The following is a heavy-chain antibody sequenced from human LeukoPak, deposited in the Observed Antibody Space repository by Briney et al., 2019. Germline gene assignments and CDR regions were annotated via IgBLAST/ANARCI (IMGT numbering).Heavy chain of an antibody. D-gene: IGHD3-9*01. Sequence: GGSLRLSCAASGFTFNTYAMHWVRQAPGKGLEWVAVISYDGSNKYYADSVKGRFTISRDNSKNTLYLQMNSLRAEDTAVYYCARERGVRSYYDILTGYYDYFDYWGQGTLVTVSS. CDR2: ISYDGSNK. CDR1: GFTFNTYA. CDR3: ARERGVRSYYDILTGYYDYFDY. V-gene: IGHV3-30*04. J-gene: IGHJ4*02.